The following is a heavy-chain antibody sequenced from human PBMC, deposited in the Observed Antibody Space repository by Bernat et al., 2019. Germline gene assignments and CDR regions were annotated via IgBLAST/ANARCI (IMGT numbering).Heavy chain of an antibody. CDR3: VRVGPREQDTFDF. CDR1: GFTFTDHY. Sequence: EAQLVESGGGLVQPGGSRRLSCAASGFTFTDHYMDWVRQAPGKGLEWVCRARNKVNSYTTEYAASVKGRFTISRDDARNSLYLQISSLRTEDPAVYYCVRVGPREQDTFDFWDRGTTVTVSS. CDR2: ARNKVNSYTT. V-gene: IGHV3-72*01. J-gene: IGHJ3*01. D-gene: IGHD3/OR15-3a*01.